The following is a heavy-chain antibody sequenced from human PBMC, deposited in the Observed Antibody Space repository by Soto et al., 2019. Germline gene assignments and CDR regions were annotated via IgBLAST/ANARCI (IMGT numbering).Heavy chain of an antibody. CDR3: ARDLLPNHYYYYGMDV. CDR2: ISPSGKTA. CDR1: GFTFSDFY. Sequence: GGSLRLSCAASGFTFSDFYMNWIRQAPGKGLEWVSYISPSGKTAYYADSVKGRFTISRDSAEKTVSLQMNSLRAEDTALYYCARDLLPNHYYYYGMDVWGQGTTVTVSS. V-gene: IGHV3-11*04. J-gene: IGHJ6*02.